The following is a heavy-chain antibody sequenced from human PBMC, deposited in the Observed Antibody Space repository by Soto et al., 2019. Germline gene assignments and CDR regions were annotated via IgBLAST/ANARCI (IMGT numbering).Heavy chain of an antibody. D-gene: IGHD2-2*01. J-gene: IGHJ6*02. Sequence: PSETLSLTCTVSGGSIISSSYYCVWIRQPPWSGLEWIGSIYYSGSTYYNPSLKSRVTISVDTSKNQFSLKLSSVTAADTAVYYCARLPIVVVPAAIQRSYYYYYYGMDVWGQGTTVTV. V-gene: IGHV4-39*01. CDR1: GGSIISSSYY. CDR3: ARLPIVVVPAAIQRSYYYYYYGMDV. CDR2: IYYSGST.